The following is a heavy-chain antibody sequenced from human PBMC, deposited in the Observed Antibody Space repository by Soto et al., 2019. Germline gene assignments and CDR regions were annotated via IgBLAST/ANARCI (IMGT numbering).Heavy chain of an antibody. Sequence: QVQLVQAGAEVKKPGSSVKVSCKAAGGTFSSYAISWVRQAPGQGLEWMGGSIPIFGTANYAQKFQGRVTITADESTSTAYMELSSLRSEDTAVYYCASRPDPYGGNAHFDYWGQGTLVTVSS. CDR2: SIPIFGTA. CDR3: ASRPDPYGGNAHFDY. J-gene: IGHJ4*02. V-gene: IGHV1-69*01. D-gene: IGHD4-17*01. CDR1: GGTFSSYA.